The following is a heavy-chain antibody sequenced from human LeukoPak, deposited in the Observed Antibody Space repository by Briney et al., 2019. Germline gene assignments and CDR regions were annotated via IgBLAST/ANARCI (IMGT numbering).Heavy chain of an antibody. CDR2: IYHSGNT. CDR1: GGSVSSGPYY. CDR3: ARVGYDSSGYTPHFDY. J-gene: IGHJ4*02. V-gene: IGHV4-61*01. D-gene: IGHD3-22*01. Sequence: PSETLSLTCTVSGGSVSSGPYYWSWIRQPPGKGLEWIGYIYHSGNTNYNPSLKSRVTISVDTSKNQFSLKLSSVTAADTAVYYCARVGYDSSGYTPHFDYWGQGTLVTVSS.